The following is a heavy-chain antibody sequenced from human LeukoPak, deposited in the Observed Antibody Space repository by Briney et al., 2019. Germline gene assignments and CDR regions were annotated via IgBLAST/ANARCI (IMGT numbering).Heavy chain of an antibody. V-gene: IGHV3-64D*06. CDR3: VRGDRWFDP. J-gene: IGHJ5*02. Sequence: GSLSLSCSASGFPFSNYAIHWVRQAPGKGLQYFSAISTNGGSTYYADSVKGRFTISRDNSKNTLYLQMSSLRAEDTAVYYCVRGDRWFDPWGQGTLVTVSS. D-gene: IGHD2-21*01. CDR1: GFPFSNYA. CDR2: ISTNGGST.